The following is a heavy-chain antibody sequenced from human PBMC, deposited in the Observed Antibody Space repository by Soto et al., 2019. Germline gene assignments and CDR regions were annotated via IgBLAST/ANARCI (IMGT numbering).Heavy chain of an antibody. Sequence: ASVKVSCKASGYTFGSHGISWVRQAPGQVFEWMGWISADNDNGNSAQKFQDRVTIPIETSTNTAYMELRNLTSDETALYSCVRAAWQQSPGDVWGQVTLATVSS. CDR2: ISADNDNG. CDR1: GYTFGSHG. V-gene: IGHV1-18*01. CDR3: VRAAWQQSPGDV. D-gene: IGHD2-21*01. J-gene: IGHJ4*02.